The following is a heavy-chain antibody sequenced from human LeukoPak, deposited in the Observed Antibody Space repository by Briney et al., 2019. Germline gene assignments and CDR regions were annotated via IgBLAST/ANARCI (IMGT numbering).Heavy chain of an antibody. CDR2: ISSSGDAT. Sequence: GGSLRLSCVVSEFTFNAYAMSWVRQRPGEGPEWVAMISSSGDATDYAESVKDRLSISRDNAKKTLYLQITRPRADDTAIYYCAKDPRAMGRYFFDDWGQGSLVTVSS. J-gene: IGHJ4*01. D-gene: IGHD3-16*01. CDR3: AKDPRAMGRYFFDD. CDR1: EFTFNAYA. V-gene: IGHV3-23*01.